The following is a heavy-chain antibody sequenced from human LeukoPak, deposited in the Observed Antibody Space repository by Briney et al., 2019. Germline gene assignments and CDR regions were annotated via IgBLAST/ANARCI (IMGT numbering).Heavy chain of an antibody. CDR1: GGSISSSSYY. CDR2: IYHSGST. J-gene: IGHJ4*02. Sequence: SETLSLTCTVSGGSISSSSYYWGWIRQPPGKGLEWIGSIYHSGSTYYNPSLKSRVTISVDTSKNQFSLKLSSVTAADTAVYYCARHSPLYYYDSSGYFDYWGQGTLVTVSS. V-gene: IGHV4-39*01. CDR3: ARHSPLYYYDSSGYFDY. D-gene: IGHD3-22*01.